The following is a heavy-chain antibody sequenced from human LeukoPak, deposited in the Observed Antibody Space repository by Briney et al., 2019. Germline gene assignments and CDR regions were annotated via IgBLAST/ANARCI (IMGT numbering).Heavy chain of an antibody. V-gene: IGHV4-59*08. CDR1: GGSISSYY. J-gene: IGHJ4*02. Sequence: SETLSLTCTVSGGSISSYYGSWIRQPPGKGLEWIGYIYYSGSTNYNPSLKSRVTISVDTSKNQFSLRLSSVTAADTAVYYCARQGTGIAAADYWGQGTLVTVSS. D-gene: IGHD6-13*01. CDR3: ARQGTGIAAADY. CDR2: IYYSGST.